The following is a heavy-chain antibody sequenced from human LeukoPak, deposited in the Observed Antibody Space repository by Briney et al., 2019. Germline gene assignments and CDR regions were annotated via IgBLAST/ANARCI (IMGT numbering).Heavy chain of an antibody. CDR1: GGSTSNYY. CDR3: AGGRVWLAFDS. Sequence: SETLSLTCTVSGGSTSNYYWTWIRQPPGKGLEWIAYVYYSGSTNYNPSLKSRVSISVDTSKNQFSLKLSSVTAADTAAYYCAGGRVWLAFDSWGQGTLVTVSS. V-gene: IGHV4-59*01. J-gene: IGHJ4*02. D-gene: IGHD5-18*01. CDR2: VYYSGST.